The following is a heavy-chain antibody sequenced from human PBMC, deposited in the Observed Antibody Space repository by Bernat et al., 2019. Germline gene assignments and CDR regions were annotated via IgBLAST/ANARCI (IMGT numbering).Heavy chain of an antibody. Sequence: EVQLVESGGGLVQPGGSLRLSCAASGFTFSSYWMSWVRQAPGKGLEWVANIKQDGSEKYYVDSVKGRFTISRDNAKNSLYLQMNSLRAEDTAVYYCASPGNDILTGYYPYWGQGTLVTVSS. D-gene: IGHD3-9*01. J-gene: IGHJ4*02. CDR2: IKQDGSEK. CDR1: GFTFSSYW. V-gene: IGHV3-7*03. CDR3: ASPGNDILTGYYPY.